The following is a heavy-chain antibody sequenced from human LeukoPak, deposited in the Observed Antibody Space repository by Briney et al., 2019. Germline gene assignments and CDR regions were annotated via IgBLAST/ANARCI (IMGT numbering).Heavy chain of an antibody. CDR1: GFTFSASA. V-gene: IGHV3-73*01. CDR3: TRNWDYSDFFYY. J-gene: IGHJ4*02. Sequence: GGSLRLSCAASGFTFSASAMHWVRQTSGKGLEWVGRIRSKANTYATAYAASVKGRFTISRDESKNTAYLEMNSLKIEDTAVYYCTRNWDYSDFFYYWGQGTLVTVSS. D-gene: IGHD4-11*01. CDR2: IRSKANTYAT.